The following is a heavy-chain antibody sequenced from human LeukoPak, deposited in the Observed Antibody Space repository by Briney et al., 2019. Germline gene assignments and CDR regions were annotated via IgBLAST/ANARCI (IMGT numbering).Heavy chain of an antibody. J-gene: IGHJ6*03. CDR2: IRYDGSNK. CDR3: AKDGIAAAGLSAYYYYYMDV. CDR1: GFTFSGYG. Sequence: GGSLRLSCAASGFTFSGYGMHWVRQAPGKGLEWVAFIRYDGSNKYYADSVKGRFTISRDNSKNTLYLQMNSLRAEDTAVYYCAKDGIAAAGLSAYYYYYMDVWGKGTTVTISS. D-gene: IGHD6-13*01. V-gene: IGHV3-30*02.